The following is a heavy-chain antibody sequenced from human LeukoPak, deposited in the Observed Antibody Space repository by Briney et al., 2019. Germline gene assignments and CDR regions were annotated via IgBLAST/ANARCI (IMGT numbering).Heavy chain of an antibody. Sequence: AAGSLRLSCAASGFTFDAYPMDWVRQAPGKGLQWVSGISGDGGSTYYADSVNGRFTISRDTSKNTLYLQMDSLRAEDTAVYYCASGDTTGYSGDAFNIWGQGTMVTVSS. CDR3: ASGDTTGYSGDAFNI. V-gene: IGHV3-23*01. J-gene: IGHJ3*02. D-gene: IGHD3-22*01. CDR2: ISGDGGST. CDR1: GFTFDAYP.